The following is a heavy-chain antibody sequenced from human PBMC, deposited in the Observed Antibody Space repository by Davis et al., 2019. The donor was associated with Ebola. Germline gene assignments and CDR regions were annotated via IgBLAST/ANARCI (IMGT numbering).Heavy chain of an antibody. D-gene: IGHD3-10*01. J-gene: IGHJ6*02. Sequence: ASVKVSCKASGYTFTSYAMHWVRQAPGQRLEWMGWINAANGNTRYSQKFQDRVTIIRDRSASTVYMELSSLRSEDTAVYYCAREGRVQGLISAGMDVWGQGTTVTVSS. CDR3: AREGRVQGLISAGMDV. V-gene: IGHV1-3*01. CDR1: GYTFTSYA. CDR2: INAANGNT.